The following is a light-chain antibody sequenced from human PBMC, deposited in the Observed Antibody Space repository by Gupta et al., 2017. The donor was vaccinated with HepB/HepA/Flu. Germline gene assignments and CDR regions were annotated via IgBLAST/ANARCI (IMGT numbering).Light chain of an antibody. Sequence: EIVLTQSPGTLSLSPGERATLSCRASQSVDSKYLAWYQQKPGQAPRLLIYATSNRLTGVPHRFSGSGSGADFTLTISRLEAADFAVYYCQHCEDSPPEMTFGPGTRVD. CDR1: QSVDSKY. CDR3: QHCEDSPPEMT. CDR2: ATS. V-gene: IGKV3-20*01. J-gene: IGKJ3*01.